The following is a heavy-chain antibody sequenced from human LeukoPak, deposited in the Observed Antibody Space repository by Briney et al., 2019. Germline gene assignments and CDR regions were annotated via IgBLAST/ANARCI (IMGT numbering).Heavy chain of an antibody. CDR3: ATGPRRITIFGVVIGDAFDI. J-gene: IGHJ3*02. Sequence: ASVKVSCKVSGYTLTELSMHWVRQAPGKGLEWMGGFDPEDGETIYAQKFQGRVTMTEDTSTDTAYMELSSLRSEDTAVYYCATGPRRITIFGVVIGDAFDIWGQGTMVTVSS. V-gene: IGHV1-24*01. CDR2: FDPEDGET. CDR1: GYTLTELS. D-gene: IGHD3-3*01.